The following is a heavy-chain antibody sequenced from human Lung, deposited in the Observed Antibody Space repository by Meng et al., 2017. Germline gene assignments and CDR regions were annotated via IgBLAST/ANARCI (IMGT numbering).Heavy chain of an antibody. V-gene: IGHV4-34*01. Sequence: LQQWGAGLLTRSGTLSPARSVSGGSFSAYYWSWIRQPPGKGLEWIGEINHSGSTNYNPSLESRATISVDTSQNNLSLKLSSVTAADSAVYYCTRGPTTMAHDFDYWGQGTLVTVSS. CDR3: TRGPTTMAHDFDY. CDR1: GGSFSAYY. CDR2: INHSGST. D-gene: IGHD4-11*01. J-gene: IGHJ4*02.